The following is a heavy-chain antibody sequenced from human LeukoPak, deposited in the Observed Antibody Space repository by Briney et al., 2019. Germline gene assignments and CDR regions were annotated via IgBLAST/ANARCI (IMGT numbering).Heavy chain of an antibody. D-gene: IGHD7-27*01. CDR1: GGSISSYY. V-gene: IGHV4-59*01. CDR2: IYYSGST. J-gene: IGHJ4*02. Sequence: SETLSLMCTVSGGSISSYYLSWIRQPPGKGLECIGYIYYSGSTNYNPSLKSRVTISVDTSKNQFSLKLSSVTAADTAVYYCARANWGEFDYWGQGTLVTVSS. CDR3: ARANWGEFDY.